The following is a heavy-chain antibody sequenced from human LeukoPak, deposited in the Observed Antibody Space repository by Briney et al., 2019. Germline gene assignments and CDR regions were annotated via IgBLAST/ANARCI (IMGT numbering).Heavy chain of an antibody. Sequence: ASVKVSCKVSGYTLTELSMHWVRQAPGKGLEWMGGFDPEDGETIYAQKFQGRVTMTEDTSTDTAYMELSSLRSEDTAVHYCATEVSPYYDFWSGYYMDVWGKGTTLTVSS. J-gene: IGHJ6*03. CDR2: FDPEDGET. D-gene: IGHD3-3*01. V-gene: IGHV1-24*01. CDR1: GYTLTELS. CDR3: ATEVSPYYDFWSGYYMDV.